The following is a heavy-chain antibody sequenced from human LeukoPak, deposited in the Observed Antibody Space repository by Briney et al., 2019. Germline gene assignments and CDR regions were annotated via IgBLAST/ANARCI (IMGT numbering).Heavy chain of an antibody. CDR1: GGSIRSYY. CDR3: ARHFTGPGTYTPYFGMDV. V-gene: IGHV4-59*08. CDR2: VYYSGST. Sequence: PSETLSLTRTVSGGSIRSYYCSWIRQPPGKGLEWVGYVYYSGSTSYNPSLKSRVTISVDASKNQFSLKLSSVTAADTAVYYCARHFTGPGTYTPYFGMDVWGQGTTVTVSS. D-gene: IGHD3-16*01. J-gene: IGHJ6*02.